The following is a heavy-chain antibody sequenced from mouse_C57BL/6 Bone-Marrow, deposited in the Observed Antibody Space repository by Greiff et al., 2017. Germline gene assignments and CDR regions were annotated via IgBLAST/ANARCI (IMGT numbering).Heavy chain of an antibody. J-gene: IGHJ3*01. Sequence: QVQLQQPGAELVKPGASVKLSCKASGYTFTSYWITWVKQRPGQGLEWIGDIYPGSGSTNYNEKFKSKATLTVDTSSSTAYMQLSSLTSEDAAVYYCARSLDDYVFAYGGQGTLVTVSA. V-gene: IGHV1-55*01. CDR3: ARSLDDYVFAY. CDR1: GYTFTSYW. CDR2: IYPGSGST. D-gene: IGHD2-4*01.